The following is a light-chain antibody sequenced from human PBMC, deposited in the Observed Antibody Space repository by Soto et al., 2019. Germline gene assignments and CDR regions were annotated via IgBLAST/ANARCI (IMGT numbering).Light chain of an antibody. CDR2: DVS. CDR3: SSYTSSSTLEV. CDR1: SSDDGGYKY. Sequence: QSVLTQPASVSGSPGQSITISSTGTSSDDGGYKYVSWYQQHPAKAPKLMIYDVSNRPSGVSNRFSGSKSGNTASLTISGLQAGDEADYYCSSYTSSSTLEVFGTGAKVTVL. J-gene: IGLJ1*01. V-gene: IGLV2-14*01.